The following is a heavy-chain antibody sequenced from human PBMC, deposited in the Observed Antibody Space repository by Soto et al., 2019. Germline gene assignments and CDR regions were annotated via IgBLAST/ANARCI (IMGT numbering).Heavy chain of an antibody. J-gene: IGHJ4*02. CDR1: GGSIRSYY. CDR3: ARAAGGGDFDY. CDR2: IYASGGA. D-gene: IGHD6-25*01. Sequence: QVRLQESGPGRLKPSETLSLTCTVSGGSIRSYYWGWIRQPAGTGLGWIGRIYASGGANYNPALKSRVTMSVDLSKNQISLSLSSVTAADTAVYYCARAAGGGDFDYWGQGIRVIVSS. V-gene: IGHV4-4*07.